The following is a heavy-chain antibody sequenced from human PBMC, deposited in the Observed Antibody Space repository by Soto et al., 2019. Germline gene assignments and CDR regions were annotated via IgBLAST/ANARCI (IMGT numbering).Heavy chain of an antibody. CDR3: ARDSWYFDV. Sequence: VGSRILSCAASGFTNCLMDWVRQVPGKGLVWVSRIDTSGTSTSYADSVKGRFTISRDNAKSTVTLQMNSLRAEDTGVYYCARDSWYFDVWSQGSLVTVSS. CDR1: GFTNCL. CDR2: IDTSGTST. J-gene: IGHJ4*02. V-gene: IGHV3-74*01. D-gene: IGHD6-13*01.